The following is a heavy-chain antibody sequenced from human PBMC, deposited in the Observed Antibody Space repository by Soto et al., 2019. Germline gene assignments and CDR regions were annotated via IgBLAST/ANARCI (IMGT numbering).Heavy chain of an antibody. CDR3: ARSDCTSTSCYVVWFDP. Sequence: PGGSLRLSCAASGFTFSSYAMSWVRQAPGKGLEWVSAISGSGGSTYYADSVKGRFTISRDNAKNSVYLQMSSLRAEDTAVYYCARSDCTSTSCYVVWFDPWGQGTLVTVSS. D-gene: IGHD2-2*01. CDR1: GFTFSSYA. V-gene: IGHV3-23*01. CDR2: ISGSGGST. J-gene: IGHJ5*02.